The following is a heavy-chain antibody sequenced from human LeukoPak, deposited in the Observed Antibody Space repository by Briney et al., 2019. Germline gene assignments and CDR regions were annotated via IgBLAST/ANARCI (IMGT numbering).Heavy chain of an antibody. D-gene: IGHD3-10*01. V-gene: IGHV4-59*01. Sequence: KPSETLSLTCTVSGGSISSYYWSWIRQPPGKGLEWIGCIYYSGSTNYNPSLKSRVTISVDTSKNQFSLKLSSVTAADTAVYYCARSYGSGADPWGQGTLVTVSS. CDR1: GGSISSYY. CDR3: ARSYGSGADP. CDR2: IYYSGST. J-gene: IGHJ5*02.